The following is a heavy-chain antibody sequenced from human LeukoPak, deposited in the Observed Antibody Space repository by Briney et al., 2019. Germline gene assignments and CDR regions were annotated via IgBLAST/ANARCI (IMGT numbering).Heavy chain of an antibody. CDR2: ISGSGGST. D-gene: IGHD2-15*01. CDR3: AKHIVVVVAAQDLYYMDV. Sequence: GGSLRLSCAASGFTFSSYAMSWVRQAPGKGLEWASAISGSGGSTYYADSVKGRFTISRDNSKNTLYLQMNSLRAEDTAVYYCAKHIVVVVAAQDLYYMDVWGKGTTVTVSS. V-gene: IGHV3-23*01. CDR1: GFTFSSYA. J-gene: IGHJ6*03.